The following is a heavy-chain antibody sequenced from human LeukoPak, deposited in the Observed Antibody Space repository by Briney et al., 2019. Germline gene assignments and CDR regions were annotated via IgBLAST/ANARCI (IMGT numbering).Heavy chain of an antibody. J-gene: IGHJ3*02. CDR1: GFTFSNSA. Sequence: GGSLRLSCAASGFTFSNSAMSWVRQAPGKGLEWVSAISGSGGSTYYADSVKGRFTISRDNSKDTLYLPMNSLRAEDTAVYYCAKGAGATAFDIWGQGTMVTVSS. CDR3: AKGAGATAFDI. CDR2: ISGSGGST. D-gene: IGHD1-26*01. V-gene: IGHV3-23*01.